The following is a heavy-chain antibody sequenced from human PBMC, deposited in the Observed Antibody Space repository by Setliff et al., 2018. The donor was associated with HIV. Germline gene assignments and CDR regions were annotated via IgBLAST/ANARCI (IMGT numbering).Heavy chain of an antibody. CDR1: GGSISRDSFY. CDR2: IYYSGTT. J-gene: IGHJ5*02. CDR3: AGDSGYPSNWFDP. Sequence: LSLTCTVSGGSISRDSFYWGWFRQPPGEGLEWIGSIYYSGTTYYAPSLETRLTISVDTSTNQFSLKLTSGTAADTAMYFCAGDSGYPSNWFDPWGQGILVTVSS. D-gene: IGHD3-22*01. V-gene: IGHV4-39*02.